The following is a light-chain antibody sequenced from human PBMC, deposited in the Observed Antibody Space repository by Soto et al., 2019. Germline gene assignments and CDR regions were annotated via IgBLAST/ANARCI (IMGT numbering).Light chain of an antibody. J-gene: IGLJ2*01. CDR1: SSDGGASDL. CDR3: CSYAGNRIFI. Sequence: QSALTQPASVSGSPGQSITLSCIGTSSDGGASDLVSWYQQHPGTAPRLIIYENIRRPSTIASRFSGSKSGNTASLTISGLRAEDEANSHCCSYAGNRIFIFGGGTKRTVL. V-gene: IGLV2-23*01. CDR2: ENI.